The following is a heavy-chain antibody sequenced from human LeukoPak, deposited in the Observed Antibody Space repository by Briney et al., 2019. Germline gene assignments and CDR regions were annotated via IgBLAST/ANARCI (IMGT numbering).Heavy chain of an antibody. V-gene: IGHV3-7*01. CDR1: GFTFSSYW. CDR3: ARVFSYCQRNRDYYYYMDV. J-gene: IGHJ6*03. D-gene: IGHD1-14*01. Sequence: PGGSLRLSCAAPGFTFSSYWMTWVRHAPGKGLEWVPNIKQDGSEKYYVDSMKGRLTISRDNAKISLYLQMNSLRAEDTAVYYCARVFSYCQRNRDYYYYMDVWGKGTTVTVSS. CDR2: IKQDGSEK.